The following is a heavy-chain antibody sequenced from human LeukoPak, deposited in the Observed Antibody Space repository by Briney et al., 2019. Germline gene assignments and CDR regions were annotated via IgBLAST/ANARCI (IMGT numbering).Heavy chain of an antibody. V-gene: IGHV5-51*01. CDR2: VNPGDSDI. CDR3: ARHVDDSSGYYYRTMYYFDY. D-gene: IGHD3-22*01. J-gene: IGHJ4*02. CDR1: GYSFTNYR. Sequence: GESLKISCKSSGYSFTNYRIGWVRQMPGKGLEWMGIVNPGDSDIRYSPSFEGQVIISADKSISTAYLQWGSLKASDTAMYYCARHVDDSSGYYYRTMYYFDYWGQGTLVTVSS.